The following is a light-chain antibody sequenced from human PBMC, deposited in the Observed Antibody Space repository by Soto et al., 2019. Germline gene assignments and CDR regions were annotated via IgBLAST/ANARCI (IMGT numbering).Light chain of an antibody. CDR3: QQYNTYPIT. CDR1: QDISNY. V-gene: IGKV1-16*01. CDR2: GAS. J-gene: IGKJ5*01. Sequence: DIQMTQSPSSLSASVGDRVTITCRATQDISNYLAWFQQIPGKAPKSLIYGASSLQSGVPSRFSGSGSGTDFTLTISSLQPEDFATYYCQQYNTYPITFGQGTRLEIK.